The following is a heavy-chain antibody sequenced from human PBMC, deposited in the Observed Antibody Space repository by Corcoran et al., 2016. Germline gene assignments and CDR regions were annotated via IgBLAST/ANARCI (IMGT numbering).Heavy chain of an antibody. V-gene: IGHV4-34*01. D-gene: IGHD2-15*01. Sequence: VQLQQWGAGPLKPSETLSLTCAVYGGSFSGYYWSWIRQPPGKGLAWIGEINHSGSTNYNPSLKSRVTISVDTSKNQFSLKLSTVTAADTALYYCARGHVGYCSGGSCYRGWFDPWGQGTLVTVSS. J-gene: IGHJ5*02. CDR3: ARGHVGYCSGGSCYRGWFDP. CDR1: GGSFSGYY. CDR2: INHSGST.